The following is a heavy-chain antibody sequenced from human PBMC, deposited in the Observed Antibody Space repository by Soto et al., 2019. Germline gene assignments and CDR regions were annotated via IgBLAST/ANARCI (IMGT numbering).Heavy chain of an antibody. CDR1: GLTCSRYG. J-gene: IGHJ4*02. Sequence: QVQLVESGGGVVQPGRSLRRSCAASGLTCSRYGMHLVRQAPGKGLELVAVIWYDGSNKYYADSVKGRFTIARDNSKNTLYLQMNSLGAEDTSVYYCSRENSSGWYTPRILDYWGQGTLVTVSS. CDR3: SRENSSGWYTPRILDY. D-gene: IGHD6-19*01. CDR2: IWYDGSNK. V-gene: IGHV3-33*01.